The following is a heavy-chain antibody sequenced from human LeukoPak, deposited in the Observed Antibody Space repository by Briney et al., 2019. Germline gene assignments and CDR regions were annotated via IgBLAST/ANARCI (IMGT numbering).Heavy chain of an antibody. J-gene: IGHJ4*02. Sequence: WASVKVSCKASGYTFTGYYMHWVRQAPGQGLEWMGWINPNSGGTNYAQKFQGRVTMTRDTSISTAYMELSRLRSDDTAVYYCARDTTVVTRDLDYWGQGTLVTVSS. D-gene: IGHD4-23*01. CDR2: INPNSGGT. V-gene: IGHV1-2*02. CDR1: GYTFTGYY. CDR3: ARDTTVVTRDLDY.